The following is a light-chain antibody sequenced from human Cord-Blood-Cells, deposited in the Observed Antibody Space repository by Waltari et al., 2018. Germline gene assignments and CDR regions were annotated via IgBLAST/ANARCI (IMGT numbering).Light chain of an antibody. CDR3: SSYAGSNNFV. Sequence: QSALTQPPSASGSPEQSVTISCTGTSSDVGGYNNVSWYKQHPGKAPKLMIYEVSTRHSGFPDRFSGSKSGNTASLTVSGLQAEDEADSYCSSYAGSNNFVFGTGTKVTVL. CDR2: EVS. V-gene: IGLV2-8*01. CDR1: SSDVGGYNN. J-gene: IGLJ1*01.